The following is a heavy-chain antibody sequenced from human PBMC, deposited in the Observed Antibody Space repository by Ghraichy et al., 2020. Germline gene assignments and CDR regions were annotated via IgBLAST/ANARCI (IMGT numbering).Heavy chain of an antibody. D-gene: IGHD2-21*02. V-gene: IGHV4-59*11. CDR1: GASISSHY. CDR2: MYYSGGT. CDR3: ARGRDCGDDCYSDYYYGMDV. Sequence: SQTLSLTCSVSGASISSHYWSWIRQTPGKGLEWIGYMYYSGGTNYNPSLKSLFTISLYTSTTPPPLKLSSVTAADTAVYYCARGRDCGDDCYSDYYYGMDVWGQGTTVTVSS. J-gene: IGHJ6*02.